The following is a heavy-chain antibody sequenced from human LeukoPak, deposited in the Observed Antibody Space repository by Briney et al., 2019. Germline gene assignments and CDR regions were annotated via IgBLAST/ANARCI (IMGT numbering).Heavy chain of an antibody. J-gene: IGHJ5*02. D-gene: IGHD3-10*01. CDR3: ARFAFRYAPRVPYSWFDH. Sequence: GGSLRLSCAASGFSFSDYYMSWIRQAPGKGLQWVSYITGGGTTISYAASVNGRFTISRDSAKNSLFLQMSSLRAETTAVYYCARFAFRYAPRVPYSWFDHWGQGTLVTASS. V-gene: IGHV3-11*04. CDR1: GFSFSDYY. CDR2: ITGGGTTI.